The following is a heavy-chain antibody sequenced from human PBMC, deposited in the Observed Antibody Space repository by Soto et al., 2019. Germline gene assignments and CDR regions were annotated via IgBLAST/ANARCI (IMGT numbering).Heavy chain of an antibody. V-gene: IGHV3-30-3*01. J-gene: IGHJ6*02. CDR1: GFTFSSYA. D-gene: IGHD3-22*01. CDR2: ISYDGSNK. Sequence: GGSLRLSCAASGFTFSSYAMHWVRQAPGKGLEWVAVISYDGSNKYYADSVKGRFTISRDNSKNTLYLQMNSLRAEDTAVYYCARDKIVVPILKYYYYGMDVWGQGTTVTVSS. CDR3: ARDKIVVPILKYYYYGMDV.